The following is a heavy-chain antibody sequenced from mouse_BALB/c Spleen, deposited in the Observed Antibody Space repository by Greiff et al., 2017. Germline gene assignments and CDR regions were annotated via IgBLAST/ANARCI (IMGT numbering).Heavy chain of an antibody. CDR2: IDPENGDT. CDR1: GFNIKDYY. Sequence: VQLQQSGAELVRSGASVKLSCTASGFNIKDYYMHWVKQRPEQGLEWIGWIDPENGDTEYAPKFQGKATITADTSSNTAYLQLSSLTSEDTAVYYCARGSPYYFDYWGQGTTLTVSS. V-gene: IGHV14-4*02. J-gene: IGHJ2*01. CDR3: ARGSPYYFDY. D-gene: IGHD3-3*01.